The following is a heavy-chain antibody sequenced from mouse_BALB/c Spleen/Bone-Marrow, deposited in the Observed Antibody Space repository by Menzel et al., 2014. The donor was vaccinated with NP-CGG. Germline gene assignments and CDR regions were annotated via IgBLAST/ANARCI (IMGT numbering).Heavy chain of an antibody. J-gene: IGHJ2*01. Sequence: VKVVESGPGLVQPSQSLSITCTVSGFSLTSYGVHWVRQSPGKGLEWLGVIWSGGSTDYNAAFISRLSISKDNSKSQVFFKMNSLQANDTAIYYCARNKDTTVGDYWGQDTTLTVSS. CDR2: IWSGGST. CDR3: ARNKDTTVGDY. D-gene: IGHD1-1*01. V-gene: IGHV2-2*02. CDR1: GFSLTSYG.